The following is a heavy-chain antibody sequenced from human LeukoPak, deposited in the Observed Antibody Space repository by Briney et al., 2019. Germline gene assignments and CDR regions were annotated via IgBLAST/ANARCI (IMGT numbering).Heavy chain of an antibody. V-gene: IGHV4-34*01. D-gene: IGHD3-16*02. CDR1: GGSFSGYY. CDR3: ARVPGIYDYVWGSYRRRAFDI. CDR2: INHSGST. Sequence: PSETLSLTCAVYGGSFSGYYWSWIRQPPGKGLEWIVEINHSGSTNYNPSLMSRVTISVDTSKNQFSLKLSSVTAADTAVYYCARVPGIYDYVWGSYRRRAFDIWGQGTMVTVSS. J-gene: IGHJ3*02.